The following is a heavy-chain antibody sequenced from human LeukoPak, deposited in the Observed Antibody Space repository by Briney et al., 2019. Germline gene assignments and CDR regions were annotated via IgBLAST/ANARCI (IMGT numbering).Heavy chain of an antibody. V-gene: IGHV4-38-2*02. D-gene: IGHD2-21*01. CDR2: LRHSGSA. Sequence: RSSETLSLTRAVSGYSTSSGYHWGWIRQPPGKGLEWIGSLRHSGSASKNLSLKSRVTISIDTSKNQFSLKLSSVTAADTAVYYCARDLGSGGDSDFWGQGILVTVSS. J-gene: IGHJ4*02. CDR3: ARDLGSGGDSDF. CDR1: GYSTSSGYH.